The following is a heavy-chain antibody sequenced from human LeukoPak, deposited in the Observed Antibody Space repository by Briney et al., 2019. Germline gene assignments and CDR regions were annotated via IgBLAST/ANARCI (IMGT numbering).Heavy chain of an antibody. CDR3: ARAVITIFGVVRAYYFDY. CDR1: GFTFSSYG. J-gene: IGHJ4*02. Sequence: GGSLRLSCAASGFTFSSYGMHWVRQAPGKGLEWVAFIRYDGSNKYYADSVKGRFTISRDNAKNSLYLQMNSLRAEDTALYYCARAVITIFGVVRAYYFDYWGQGTLVTVSS. CDR2: IRYDGSNK. V-gene: IGHV3-30*02. D-gene: IGHD3-3*01.